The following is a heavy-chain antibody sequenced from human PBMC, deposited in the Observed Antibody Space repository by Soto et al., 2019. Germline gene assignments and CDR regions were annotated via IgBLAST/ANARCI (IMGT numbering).Heavy chain of an antibody. CDR1: DFKFINFG. J-gene: IGHJ1*01. CDR2: VTYDGTKK. CDR3: ADLKWSRSYLP. V-gene: IGHV3-30*03. D-gene: IGHD3-3*01. Sequence: WLSLRLSWAASDFKFINFGMHWVRQAPDTGLEWVAAVTYDGTKKYYAESVKGRFTISRDDSKNSLFLQMNSLTTEDTAIYYCADLKWSRSYLPWGQGALVTVSS.